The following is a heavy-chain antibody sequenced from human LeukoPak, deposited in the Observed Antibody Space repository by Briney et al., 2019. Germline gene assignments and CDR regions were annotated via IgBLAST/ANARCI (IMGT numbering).Heavy chain of an antibody. CDR1: GFTFSSYA. CDR3: AKDAKPYYYDSSGYYYAGAFDI. CDR2: FSGSSSNT. Sequence: GGSLRLSCAASGFTFSSYAMGWVRQAPGKGLEWVSTFSGSSSNTYYADSVKGRFTISRDNSKNTLHLQMNSLRAEDTAVYYCAKDAKPYYYDSSGYYYAGAFDIWGQGTMVTVSS. V-gene: IGHV3-23*01. D-gene: IGHD3-22*01. J-gene: IGHJ3*02.